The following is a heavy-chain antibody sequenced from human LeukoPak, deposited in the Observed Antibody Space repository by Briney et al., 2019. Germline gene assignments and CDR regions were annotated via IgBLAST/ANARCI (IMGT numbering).Heavy chain of an antibody. J-gene: IGHJ4*02. Sequence: GASVKVSCKASGYTFTSYYMHWVRQAPGQGLEWMGIINPSGGSTSYAQKFQGRVTMTRDTSTSTAYMELRSLRSDDTAVYYCARDPGYCSSTSCFPADYWGQGTLVTVSS. CDR3: ARDPGYCSSTSCFPADY. V-gene: IGHV1-46*01. CDR1: GYTFTSYY. CDR2: INPSGGST. D-gene: IGHD2-2*01.